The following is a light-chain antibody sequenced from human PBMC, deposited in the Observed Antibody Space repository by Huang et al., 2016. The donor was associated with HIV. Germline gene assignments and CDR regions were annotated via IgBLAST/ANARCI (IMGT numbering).Light chain of an antibody. CDR1: QNINTY. Sequence: DIQMTQSPSSLSASVGDRVTITCRASQNINTYLNWYQQKRGKAPKLLIYTASILQSGVPSRFSGSGSGTDFTLTISSLQPEDSATYYCQQSYSTLFTFGPGTKVDI. CDR2: TAS. J-gene: IGKJ3*01. V-gene: IGKV1-39*01. CDR3: QQSYSTLFT.